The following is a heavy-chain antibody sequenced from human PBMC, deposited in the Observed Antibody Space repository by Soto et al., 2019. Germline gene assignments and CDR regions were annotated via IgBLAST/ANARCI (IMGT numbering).Heavy chain of an antibody. J-gene: IGHJ6*02. D-gene: IGHD2-2*01. Sequence: ASVKVSCKASGYTFTSYGISWVRQAPGQGLEWMGWISAYNGNTNYAQKLQGRVTMTRDTSISTAYMELSRLRSDDTAVYYCARDLFQRYCSSTSCAYDYYYGMDVWGQGTTVTVSS. CDR1: GYTFTSYG. CDR3: ARDLFQRYCSSTSCAYDYYYGMDV. CDR2: ISAYNGNT. V-gene: IGHV1-18*04.